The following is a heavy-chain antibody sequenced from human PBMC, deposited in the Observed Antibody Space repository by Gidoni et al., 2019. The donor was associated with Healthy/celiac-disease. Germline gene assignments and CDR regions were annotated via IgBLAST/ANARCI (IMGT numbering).Heavy chain of an antibody. Sequence: EVQLVESGGGLVQPGRCLRLSCTASGFTFGDYAMSWFRQAPGKGLEWVGFIRSKANGGTTEYAAYVKGRFTISRDDSKSIAYLQMNSLKTEDTAVYYCTIQYYGSGSYEGYYYGMDVWGQGTTVTVSS. D-gene: IGHD3-10*01. CDR1: GFTFGDYA. CDR2: IRSKANGGTT. V-gene: IGHV3-49*03. J-gene: IGHJ6*02. CDR3: TIQYYGSGSYEGYYYGMDV.